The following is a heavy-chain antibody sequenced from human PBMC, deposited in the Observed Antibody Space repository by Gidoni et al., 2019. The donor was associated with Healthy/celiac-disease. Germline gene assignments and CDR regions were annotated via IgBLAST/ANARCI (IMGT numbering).Heavy chain of an antibody. CDR2: ISYDGSNK. V-gene: IGHV3-30*01. CDR3: ARDPSGSYRDDAFDI. CDR1: GFTFSSYA. J-gene: IGHJ3*02. D-gene: IGHD1-26*01. Sequence: QVQLVESGGGVVQPGRSLRLSCAASGFTFSSYAMHWVRQAPGKGLEWVAVISYDGSNKYYADSVKGRFTISRDNSKNTLYLQMNSLRPEDTAVYYCARDPSGSYRDDAFDIWGQGTMVTVSS.